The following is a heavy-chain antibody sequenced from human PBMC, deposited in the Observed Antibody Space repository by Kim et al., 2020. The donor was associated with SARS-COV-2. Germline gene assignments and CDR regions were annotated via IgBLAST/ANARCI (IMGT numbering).Heavy chain of an antibody. J-gene: IGHJ6*02. CDR2: IYYSGST. CDR3: ARDKVLRDYYYGMDV. CDR1: GGSISSGGYY. D-gene: IGHD2-15*01. Sequence: SETLSLTCTVSGGSISSGGYYWSWIRQHPGKGLEWIGYIYYSGSTYYNPFLKSRVTISVDTSKNQFSLKLSSVTAADTAVYYCARDKVLRDYYYGMDVWGQGTTVTVSS. V-gene: IGHV4-31*03.